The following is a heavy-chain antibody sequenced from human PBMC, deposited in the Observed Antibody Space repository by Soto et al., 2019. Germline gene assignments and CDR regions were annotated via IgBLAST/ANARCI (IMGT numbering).Heavy chain of an antibody. CDR3: ARVLDSSGFDDAFDI. V-gene: IGHV1-69*01. D-gene: IGHD3-22*01. CDR2: IIPIFGTA. Sequence: QVQLVQSGAEVKKPGSSVKVSCKASGGTFSSYAISWVRQAPGQGLEWMGGIIPIFGTANYAQKFQGRVTITADESTSTDYMELSSLRSEDTAVYYCARVLDSSGFDDAFDIWGKGTMVTVSS. J-gene: IGHJ3*02. CDR1: GGTFSSYA.